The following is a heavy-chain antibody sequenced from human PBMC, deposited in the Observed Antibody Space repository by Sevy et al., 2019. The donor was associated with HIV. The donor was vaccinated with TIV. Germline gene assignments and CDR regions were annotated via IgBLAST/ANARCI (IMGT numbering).Heavy chain of an antibody. CDR1: GFVFSSYT. V-gene: IGHV3-21*01. CDR3: ARDMAYGSGSIVYDY. CDR2: ISSSSSYI. Sequence: GGSLRLSCAASGFVFSSYTMNWVRQSPWKGLEWVSSISSSSSYIFYADSVKGRFTISRDNARNSLYLQMNSLRAEDTAVYYCARDMAYGSGSIVYDYWGQGTLVTVSS. D-gene: IGHD3-10*01. J-gene: IGHJ4*02.